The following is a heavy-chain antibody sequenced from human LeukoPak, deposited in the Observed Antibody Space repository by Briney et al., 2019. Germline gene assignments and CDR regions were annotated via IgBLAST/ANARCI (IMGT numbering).Heavy chain of an antibody. V-gene: IGHV4-39*01. CDR1: GCSISSSSYY. Sequence: SGTLSLTRTVSGCSISSSSYYWAWIRQPPGKGLEWIGSIFYSESTSYNPSLKSRVTISVDTSKNQFSLKLSSVTAADTALYYCARLYGYSYGYSDYWGQGTLVTVSS. CDR3: ARLYGYSYGYSDY. CDR2: IFYSEST. J-gene: IGHJ4*02. D-gene: IGHD5-18*01.